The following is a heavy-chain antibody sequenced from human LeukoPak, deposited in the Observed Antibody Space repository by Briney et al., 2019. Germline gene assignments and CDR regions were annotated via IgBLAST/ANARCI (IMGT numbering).Heavy chain of an antibody. CDR1: GYTFTSYY. CDR3: ATRGYYYDSSGLEY. Sequence: GASVKVSCKASGYTFTSYYMHWVRQAPGQGLEWMGIINPSGGSTSYAQKFQGRVTITADESTSTAYMELSSLRSEDTAVYYCATRGYYYDSSGLEYWGQGTLVTVSS. CDR2: INPSGGST. V-gene: IGHV1-46*01. J-gene: IGHJ4*02. D-gene: IGHD3-22*01.